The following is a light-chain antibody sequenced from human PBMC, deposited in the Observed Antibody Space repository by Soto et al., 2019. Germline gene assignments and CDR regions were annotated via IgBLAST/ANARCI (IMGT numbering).Light chain of an antibody. CDR1: QSLSSN. CDR3: QQYDRSPMT. J-gene: IGKJ5*01. V-gene: IGKV3-15*01. CDR2: GAS. Sequence: EIVMTQSPSTLSVSPGERATLSCRASQSLSSNLAWYQQKPGQAPRLLIYGASTRATGIPARFSGSGSGADFTLTISRLEPEDFALYYCQQYDRSPMTFGQGTRLEIK.